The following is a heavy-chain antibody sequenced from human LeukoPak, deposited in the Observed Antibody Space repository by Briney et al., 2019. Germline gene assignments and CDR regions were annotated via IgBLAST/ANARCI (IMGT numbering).Heavy chain of an antibody. V-gene: IGHV3-23*01. Sequence: GGSLRLSCAASGFTFSSYGMTWVRQAPGKGLEWVSVISDNGGTTDYADSVKGRFTISRDNSKNTLYLQMNSLRAEDTAVYYCARDTGYFAYWGQGTLVTVSS. CDR3: ARDTGYFAY. D-gene: IGHD3-10*01. CDR1: GFTFSSYG. CDR2: ISDNGGTT. J-gene: IGHJ4*02.